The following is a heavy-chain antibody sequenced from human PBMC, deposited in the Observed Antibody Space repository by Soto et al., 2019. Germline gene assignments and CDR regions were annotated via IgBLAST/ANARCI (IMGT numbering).Heavy chain of an antibody. Sequence: QVQLVESGGGVVQPGRSLRLSCAASGCTFSSYGMHWVRQAPGKGLEWVAVISYDGSNKYYADSVKGRFTISRDNSKNTLYLHMNSMRAEDTAVYYCAKDSGHAYDIYYYYGMDVWGQGTTVTGSS. J-gene: IGHJ6*01. CDR1: GCTFSSYG. V-gene: IGHV3-30*18. D-gene: IGHD3-9*01. CDR2: ISYDGSNK. CDR3: AKDSGHAYDIYYYYGMDV.